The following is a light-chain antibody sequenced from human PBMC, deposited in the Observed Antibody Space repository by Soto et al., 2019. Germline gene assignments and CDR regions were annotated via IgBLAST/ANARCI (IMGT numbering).Light chain of an antibody. CDR3: QHYGSSLIT. Sequence: IVMTQSPATLSVSPGERATLSCRASQSVGGSLAWYQQKPGQAPRLLIYGASTRATGIPDRFSGSGSGTDFTLTISRLGPEDFAVYFCQHYGSSLITFGQGTRLEIK. V-gene: IGKV3-20*01. CDR1: QSVGGS. J-gene: IGKJ5*01. CDR2: GAS.